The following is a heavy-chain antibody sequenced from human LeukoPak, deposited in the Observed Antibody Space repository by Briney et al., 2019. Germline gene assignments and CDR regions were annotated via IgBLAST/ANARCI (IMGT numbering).Heavy chain of an antibody. J-gene: IGHJ4*02. CDR1: GFTFSGSW. CDR2: INPDGSQK. Sequence: GESLRLSCAASGFTFSGSWMNWVRQAPGKGLEWVANINPDGSQKRFVDSVMGRFTMSRDNARNSLYLQMNSLRVEDTAVFYCAAWTDRGYNFWGQGTLVTVSS. D-gene: IGHD5-24*01. V-gene: IGHV3-7*01. CDR3: AAWTDRGYNF.